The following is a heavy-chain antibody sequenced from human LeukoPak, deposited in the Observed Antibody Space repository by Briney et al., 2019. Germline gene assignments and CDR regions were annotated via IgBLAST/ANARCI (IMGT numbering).Heavy chain of an antibody. V-gene: IGHV3-74*01. D-gene: IGHD5-24*01. CDR3: TREEDSYNYDFDY. CDR1: GFTFSGYW. Sequence: GGSLSLSCAASGFTFSGYWMHWVRQAPGKGLVWVSRINNDGSSTSYADSVKGRFTISRDNAKNTLYLQMNSLRAEDTAVYYCTREEDSYNYDFDYWGQGTLVTVSS. J-gene: IGHJ4*02. CDR2: INNDGSST.